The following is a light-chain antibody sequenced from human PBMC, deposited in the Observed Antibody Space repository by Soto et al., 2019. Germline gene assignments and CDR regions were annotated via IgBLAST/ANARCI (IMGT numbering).Light chain of an antibody. J-gene: IGLJ1*01. CDR3: QSYDSSLSGYV. CDR2: GNS. Sequence: QSVLTQPPSVCGAPEQRVTISCNGSSSNIGAGYDVHWYQQLPGTAPKLLIYGNSNRPSGVPDRFSGSKSGTSASLAITGLQAEDEADYYCQSYDSSLSGYVFGTGTKLTVL. CDR1: SSNIGAGYD. V-gene: IGLV1-40*01.